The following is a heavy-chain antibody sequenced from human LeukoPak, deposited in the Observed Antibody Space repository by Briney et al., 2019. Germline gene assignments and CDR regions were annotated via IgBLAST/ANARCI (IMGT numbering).Heavy chain of an antibody. D-gene: IGHD3-3*01. Sequence: PSQTLSLTCTVSGGSISSGDYYWSWIRQPTGKGLEWIGYIYYSGSTYYNPSLKSRVTISVDTPKNQFSLKLSSVTAADTAVYYCARTTTYYDFWSGYYDYWGQGTLVTVSS. CDR3: ARTTTYYDFWSGYYDY. CDR2: IYYSGST. J-gene: IGHJ4*02. CDR1: GGSISSGDYY. V-gene: IGHV4-30-4*08.